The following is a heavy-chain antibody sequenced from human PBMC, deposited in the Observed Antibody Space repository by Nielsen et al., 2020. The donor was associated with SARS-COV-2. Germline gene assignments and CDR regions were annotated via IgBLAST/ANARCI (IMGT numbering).Heavy chain of an antibody. CDR3: ARDVWSGSSSSNYYYYYGMDV. CDR1: GGSISSSNW. D-gene: IGHD6-13*01. J-gene: IGHJ6*02. Sequence: SETLSLTCAVSGGSISSSNWWSWVRQPPGKGLGWIGEIYHSGSTNYNPSLKSRVTISVDKSKNQFSLKLSSVTAADTAVYYCARDVWSGSSSSNYYYYYGMDVWGQGTTVTVSS. V-gene: IGHV4-4*02. CDR2: IYHSGST.